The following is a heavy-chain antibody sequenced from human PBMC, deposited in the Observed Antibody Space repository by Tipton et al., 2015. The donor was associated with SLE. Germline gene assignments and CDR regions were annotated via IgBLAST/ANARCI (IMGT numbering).Heavy chain of an antibody. CDR2: IYYSGST. CDR3: AGVGWALKDYYYMDV. D-gene: IGHD1-26*01. Sequence: TLSLTCTVSGGSISSYYWSWIRQPPGKGLEWIGYIYYSGSTNYNPSLTSRVTISVDTSKNQFSLKLSSVTAADTAGDYCAGVGWALKDYYYMDVWGKGTTVTVSS. CDR1: GGSISSYY. V-gene: IGHV4-59*01. J-gene: IGHJ6*03.